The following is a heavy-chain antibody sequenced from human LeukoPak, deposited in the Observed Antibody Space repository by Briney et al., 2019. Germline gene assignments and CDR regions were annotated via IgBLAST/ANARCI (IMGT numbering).Heavy chain of an antibody. CDR2: IRGSGDNT. CDR1: GFTFSNCG. CDR3: AKFPNSCPTTSCYRKGNWFAT. Sequence: GGSLRLSCAASGFTFSNCGMTWVRQAPGKGLEGGSSIRGSGDNTNCADSVKGRFTISRDNSKNALYLQMNSLRCEHAAVYYCAKFPNSCPTTSCYRKGNWFATWGQGNPVTVSS. V-gene: IGHV3-23*01. J-gene: IGHJ5*02. D-gene: IGHD2-2*02.